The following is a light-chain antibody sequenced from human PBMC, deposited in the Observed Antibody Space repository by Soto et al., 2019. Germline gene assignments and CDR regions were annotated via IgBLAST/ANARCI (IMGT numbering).Light chain of an antibody. CDR3: HQYGSSPAT. Sequence: EIVLTQSPGTLSLSPGERATLSCRASQSVRSRYLAWYQQKPGQAPRLLIYGASSRATGIPDRFSGSGSETDFTLTISRLEPEDFAVYYCHQYGSSPATFGQGTKVDNK. CDR2: GAS. J-gene: IGKJ1*01. CDR1: QSVRSRY. V-gene: IGKV3-20*01.